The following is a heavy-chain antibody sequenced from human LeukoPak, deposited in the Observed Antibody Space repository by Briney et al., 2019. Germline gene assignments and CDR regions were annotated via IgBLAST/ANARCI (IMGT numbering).Heavy chain of an antibody. Sequence: PSVKVSCKASGGTFSSYAISWVREAPGQGLEWMGGIIPIFGAANYAQKFQGRVTITADESTGTAYMELSSLRSEDTAVYYCARGMPGNAFDIWGQGTMVTVSS. CDR3: ARGMPGNAFDI. D-gene: IGHD2-2*01. CDR1: GGTFSSYA. CDR2: IIPIFGAA. J-gene: IGHJ3*02. V-gene: IGHV1-69*13.